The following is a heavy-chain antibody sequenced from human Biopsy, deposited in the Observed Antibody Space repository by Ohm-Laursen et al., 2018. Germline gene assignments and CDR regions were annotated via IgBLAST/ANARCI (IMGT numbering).Heavy chain of an antibody. Sequence: SLRLSCSASGFTFSSYGIHWVRQAPGKGLEWVGRIKSESDGGTTDYAGPVTGRFTISRDDSKNTLYVQMNSLKTEDTAVYYCSTMATFWGQGTLVTVSS. CDR3: STMATF. CDR2: IKSESDGGTT. CDR1: GFTFSSYG. V-gene: IGHV3-15*01. D-gene: IGHD3-16*01. J-gene: IGHJ4*02.